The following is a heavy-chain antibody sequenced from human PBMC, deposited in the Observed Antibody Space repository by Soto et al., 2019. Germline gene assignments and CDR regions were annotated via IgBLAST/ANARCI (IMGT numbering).Heavy chain of an antibody. Sequence: PSETLSLTCTVSGGSISSGDYYWSWIRQPPGKGLEWIGYIFYSGSTYYNPSLESRVTISVDTSENQFSPKLRSVTAADTAVYYCAREANWNYELGNYFDYWGQGTLVTVSS. J-gene: IGHJ4*02. CDR3: AREANWNYELGNYFDY. CDR1: GGSISSGDYY. V-gene: IGHV4-30-4*01. D-gene: IGHD1-7*01. CDR2: IFYSGST.